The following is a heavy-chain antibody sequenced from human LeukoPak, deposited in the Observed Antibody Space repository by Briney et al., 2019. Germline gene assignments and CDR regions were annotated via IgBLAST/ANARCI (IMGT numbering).Heavy chain of an antibody. D-gene: IGHD3-10*01. V-gene: IGHV3-30*18. CDR2: ISYDGSNK. CDR1: GFTFSSYG. CDR3: AKDLSRNYGSGSYPDP. Sequence: GGSLRLSCAASGFTFSSYGMHWVRQAPGKGLEWVAVISYDGSNKYYADSVKGRFTISRDNSKNTLYLQMNSPRAEDTAVYYCAKDLSRNYGSGSYPDPWGQGTLVTVSS. J-gene: IGHJ5*02.